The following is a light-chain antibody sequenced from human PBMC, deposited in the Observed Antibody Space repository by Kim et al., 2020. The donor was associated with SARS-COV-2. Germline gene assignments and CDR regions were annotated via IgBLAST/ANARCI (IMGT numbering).Light chain of an antibody. CDR1: GNGSKC. Sequence: PGRRAEVSWGGIGNGSKCVHWYRRRSGQAPVLVILYDSDRPSGIPERFSGSNSGNTATLTISRVEAGDEADYYCQVWDSSSDHRVVFGGGTQLTVL. CDR3: QVWDSSSDHRVV. CDR2: YDS. V-gene: IGLV3-21*04. J-gene: IGLJ2*01.